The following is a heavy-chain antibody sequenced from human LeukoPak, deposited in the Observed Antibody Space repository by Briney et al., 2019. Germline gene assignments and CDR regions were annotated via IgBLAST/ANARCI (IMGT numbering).Heavy chain of an antibody. CDR2: INPNSGGT. CDR1: GYTFTGYY. CDR3: ARDRYYDSSGYIFAY. Sequence: ASVKVSCKASGYTFTGYYMHWVRQAPGQGLEWMGWINPNSGGTNYAQKFQGRVTMTRDTSISTAYMELSRLRSDDTAVYYCARDRYYDSSGYIFAYWGQGTLVTVSS. J-gene: IGHJ4*02. V-gene: IGHV1-2*02. D-gene: IGHD3-22*01.